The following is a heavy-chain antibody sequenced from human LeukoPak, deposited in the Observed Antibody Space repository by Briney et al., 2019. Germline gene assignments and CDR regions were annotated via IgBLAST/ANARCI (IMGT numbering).Heavy chain of an antibody. J-gene: IGHJ5*01. CDR2: IKEDGSEK. D-gene: IGHD2/OR15-2a*01. Sequence: GGSLRLSCAASGFTFRSYWMSWVRQGQGKGLEWVANIKEDGSEKYYVDSVKGRFTVPRDHAKDSLYLQMNSLRAEDTAVYYCARDHNRASDSWGQGNLVTVSS. V-gene: IGHV3-7*01. CDR1: GFTFRSYW. CDR3: ARDHNRASDS.